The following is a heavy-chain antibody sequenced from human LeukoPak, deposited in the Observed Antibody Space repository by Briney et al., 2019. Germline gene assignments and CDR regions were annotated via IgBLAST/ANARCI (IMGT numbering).Heavy chain of an antibody. D-gene: IGHD3-22*01. J-gene: IGHJ4*02. CDR2: IKQDGSEK. CDR1: GFTFSSYW. Sequence: PGGSLRLSCAASGFTFSSYWMSWVRQAPGKGLEWVANIKQDGSEKYYVDSVKGRFTISRDDSKNTAFLQMNSLKTEDTAVYYCTTLSYDSRDQTARSLDYWGQGSLVTVSS. V-gene: IGHV3-7*03. CDR3: TTLSYDSRDQTARSLDY.